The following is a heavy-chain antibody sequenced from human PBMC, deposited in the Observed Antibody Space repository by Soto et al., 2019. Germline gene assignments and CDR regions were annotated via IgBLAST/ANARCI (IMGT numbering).Heavy chain of an antibody. V-gene: IGHV5-51*01. CDR2: IHPGDSDT. D-gene: IGHD2-21*02. J-gene: IGHJ6*02. CDR3: ASLTRPWYYGMDV. CDR1: GYSFTSYW. Sequence: GESLKISCEASGYSFTSYWIGWVRQMPGKGLEWMGIIHPGDSDTKYSPSFQGQVTISADKSISTAYLQWSSLKASDTAMYYCASLTRPWYYGMDVWGQGTTVTVSS.